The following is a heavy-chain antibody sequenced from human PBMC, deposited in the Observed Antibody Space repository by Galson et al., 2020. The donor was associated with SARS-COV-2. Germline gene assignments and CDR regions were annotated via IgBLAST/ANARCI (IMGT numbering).Heavy chain of an antibody. Sequence: SVKVSCKASGFTFTSSAVQWVRQARGQRLEWIGWIVVGSGNTNYAQKFQERVTITRDMSTNTAYMELSSLRSEDTAVYYCAAEVGDTATYDYWGQGTLVTVSS. V-gene: IGHV1-58*01. CDR1: GFTFTSSA. CDR2: IVVGSGNT. J-gene: IGHJ4*02. D-gene: IGHD5-18*01. CDR3: AAEVGDTATYDY.